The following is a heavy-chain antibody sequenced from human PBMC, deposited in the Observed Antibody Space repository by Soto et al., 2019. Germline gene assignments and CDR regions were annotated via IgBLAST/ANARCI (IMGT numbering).Heavy chain of an antibody. V-gene: IGHV3-74*01. CDR1: GFTFSSYW. D-gene: IGHD6-6*01. Sequence: PGGSLRLSCAASGFTFSSYWMHWVRQAPGKGLVWVSRINSDGSSTSYADSVKGRFTISRDNAKNTLYLQMNSLRAEDTAVYYCAIIAARPHDYYYYYGMDVWGQGTTVTVSS. CDR2: INSDGSST. J-gene: IGHJ6*02. CDR3: AIIAARPHDYYYYYGMDV.